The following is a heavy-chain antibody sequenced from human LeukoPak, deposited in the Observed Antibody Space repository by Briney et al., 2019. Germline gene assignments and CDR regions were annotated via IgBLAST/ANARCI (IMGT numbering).Heavy chain of an antibody. CDR1: GFTFSSYE. V-gene: IGHV3-48*03. D-gene: IGHD2-8*02. CDR3: ARDLFSTGNWFDP. J-gene: IGHJ5*02. CDR2: IGRSGSLI. Sequence: PGGSLRLSCAASGFTFSSYEMNWVRQAPGKGLEGVSYIGRSGSLIYYADSVKGRFTISRDNAKNSVYLQMNSLRAEDTGVYYCARDLFSTGNWFDPWGQGTLVTVSS.